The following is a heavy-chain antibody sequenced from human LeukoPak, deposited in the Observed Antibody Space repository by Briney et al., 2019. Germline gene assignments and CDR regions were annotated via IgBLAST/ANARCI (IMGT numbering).Heavy chain of an antibody. V-gene: IGHV3-53*01. CDR2: IYSGGST. J-gene: IGHJ4*02. D-gene: IGHD6-13*01. CDR3: ATGSYSSSWYRGFDY. Sequence: GGSLRLSCAASGFTFSNYAMSWGRQAPGKGLEWVSVIYSGGSTYYADSVKGRFSISRDNSKNTLYLQMNSLRAEDTAVYYCATGSYSSSWYRGFDYWGQGTLVTVSS. CDR1: GFTFSNYA.